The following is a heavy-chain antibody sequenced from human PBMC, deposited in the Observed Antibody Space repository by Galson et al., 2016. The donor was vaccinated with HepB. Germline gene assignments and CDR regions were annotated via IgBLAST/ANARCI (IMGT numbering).Heavy chain of an antibody. CDR2: IWTDGSNK. V-gene: IGHV3-33*01. CDR1: AFIFSNYG. CDR3: ARSKGGGGSYYFDY. D-gene: IGHD6-19*01. J-gene: IGHJ4*02. Sequence: SLRLSCAASAFIFSNYGMHWVRQAPGKGLEWVAGIWTDGSNKYYGDSVKGRFTLSRDNSKNTLYLQMNSLRAEDTAVYYCARSKGGGGSYYFDYWGQGTLVTFSS.